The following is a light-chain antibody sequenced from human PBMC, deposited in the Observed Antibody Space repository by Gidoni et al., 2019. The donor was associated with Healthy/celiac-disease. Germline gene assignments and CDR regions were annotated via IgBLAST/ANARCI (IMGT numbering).Light chain of an antibody. CDR3: QQSYSTPRT. J-gene: IGKJ1*01. Sequence: DIQMTQSTSSLSASVGDRVTITCRASQRISSYLNWYQQKPGKDPKLLIYAASSLQSGVPSRFSGSGSGTYFTLTISSLQPEDFATYYCQQSYSTPRTFGQGTQVEIK. V-gene: IGKV1-39*01. CDR1: QRISSY. CDR2: AAS.